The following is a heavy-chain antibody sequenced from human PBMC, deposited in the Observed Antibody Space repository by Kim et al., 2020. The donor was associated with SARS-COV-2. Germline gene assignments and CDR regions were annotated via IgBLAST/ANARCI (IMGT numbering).Heavy chain of an antibody. CDR2: INHSGST. Sequence: SETLSLTCAVYGGSFSGYYWSWIRQPPGKGLEWIGEINHSGSTNYNPSLKSRVTISVDTSKNQFSLKLSSVTAADTAVYYCARPAQLLWFGELLRVRAFDIWGQGTMVTVSS. V-gene: IGHV4-34*01. J-gene: IGHJ3*02. CDR1: GGSFSGYY. D-gene: IGHD3-10*01. CDR3: ARPAQLLWFGELLRVRAFDI.